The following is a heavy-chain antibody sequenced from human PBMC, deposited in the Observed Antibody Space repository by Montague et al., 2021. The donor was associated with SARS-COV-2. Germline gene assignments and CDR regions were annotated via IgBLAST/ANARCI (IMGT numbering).Heavy chain of an antibody. Sequence: SETLSLTCAVYGGSFSGYYWSWIRQPPGKGLELIGEINHSGSTNYNPSLKSRVTISVDTSKNQFSLKLSSVTAADTAVYYCARANGYYFDYWGQGTLVTVSS. V-gene: IGHV4-34*01. CDR1: GGSFSGYY. CDR3: ARANGYYFDY. J-gene: IGHJ4*02. CDR2: INHSGST. D-gene: IGHD2-8*01.